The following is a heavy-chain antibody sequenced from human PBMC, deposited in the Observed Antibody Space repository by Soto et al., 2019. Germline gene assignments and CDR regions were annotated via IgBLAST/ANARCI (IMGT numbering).Heavy chain of an antibody. CDR1: GYTFTSYW. CDR2: IYPGDSNT. CDR3: SRQGYCSTPACSAVDY. V-gene: IGHV5-51*01. D-gene: IGHD2-2*01. J-gene: IGHJ4*02. Sequence: GESLKISCKGSGYTFTSYWIGWVRQMPGKGLEWMGIIYPGDSNTRYSPSFQGQVTISAAKSISTAYLQWSSLKATDTAMYFSSRQGYCSTPACSAVDYWGQGPLVTVSS.